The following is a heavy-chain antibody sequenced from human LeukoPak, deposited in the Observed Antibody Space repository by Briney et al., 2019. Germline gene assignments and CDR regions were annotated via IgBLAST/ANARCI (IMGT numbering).Heavy chain of an antibody. CDR1: GFSFSSYW. J-gene: IGHJ4*02. CDR2: INRDGSTT. Sequence: GGSLRLSCAASGFSFSSYWMHWVRQAPGKGLMWVSRINRDGSTTNYADSVKGRFTVSRDNAKNTLYLQMNSLRAEDTAVYYCARDFYCSRTSCYAPSFDYWGQGTLVTVSS. D-gene: IGHD2-2*01. CDR3: ARDFYCSRTSCYAPSFDY. V-gene: IGHV3-74*01.